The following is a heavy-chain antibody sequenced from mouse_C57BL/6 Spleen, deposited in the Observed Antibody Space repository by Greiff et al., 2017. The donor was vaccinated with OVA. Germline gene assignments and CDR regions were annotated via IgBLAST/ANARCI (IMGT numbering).Heavy chain of an antibody. V-gene: IGHV5-16*01. CDR2: INYDGSST. D-gene: IGHD1-1*01. CDR1: GFTFSDYY. Sequence: VQLKESEGGLVQPGSSMKLSCTASGFTFSDYYMAWVRQVPEKGLEWVANINYDGSSTYYLDSLKSRFIISRDNAKNILYLQMSSLKSEDTATYYCARELDYYGSSYWYFDVWGTGTTVTVSS. CDR3: ARELDYYGSSYWYFDV. J-gene: IGHJ1*03.